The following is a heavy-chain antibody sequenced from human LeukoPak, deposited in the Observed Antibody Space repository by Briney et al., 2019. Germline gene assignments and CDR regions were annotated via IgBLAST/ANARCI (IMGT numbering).Heavy chain of an antibody. CDR3: ARDTGFGDLMGY. CDR2: IYSGGTT. V-gene: IGHV3-53*01. D-gene: IGHD3-10*01. Sequence: GGSLRLSCAASGFSFSSIYMSWVRQAPGKGLEWVAVIYSGGTTYYADSVRGRFTISRDNSKNTLYLQMNSLRVEDTALYYCARDTGFGDLMGYWGQGTLVTVSS. J-gene: IGHJ4*02. CDR1: GFSFSSIY.